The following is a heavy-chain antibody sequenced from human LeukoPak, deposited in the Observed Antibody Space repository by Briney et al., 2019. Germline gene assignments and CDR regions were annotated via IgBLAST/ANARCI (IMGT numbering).Heavy chain of an antibody. CDR3: ARHHSAMPSY. V-gene: IGHV3-30*03. J-gene: IGHJ4*02. CDR2: ISYDGSYT. Sequence: PGRSLRLSCAASGFTFSSYNFHWLRQAPGKGLEWLTVISYDGSYTSYGASVKGRFTVSRDNSQDTLYLQMNGLRAEDTALYYCARHHSAMPSYWGQGTLVTVSS. D-gene: IGHD2-2*01. CDR1: GFTFSSYN.